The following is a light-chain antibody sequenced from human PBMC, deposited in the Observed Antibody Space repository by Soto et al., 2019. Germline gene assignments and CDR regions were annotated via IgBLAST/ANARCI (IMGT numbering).Light chain of an antibody. V-gene: IGLV2-14*01. Sequence: QSVLTQPASVSGSPGQSITISCTGTSSDVGGYNYVSWYQQHPGKAPKLMIYEVRNRPPGVSNRFSGSKSGNTASLTISGLQAEDEADYYCSSYTSTNTVVFGGGTKVTVL. CDR3: SSYTSTNTVV. CDR1: SSDVGGYNY. J-gene: IGLJ2*01. CDR2: EVR.